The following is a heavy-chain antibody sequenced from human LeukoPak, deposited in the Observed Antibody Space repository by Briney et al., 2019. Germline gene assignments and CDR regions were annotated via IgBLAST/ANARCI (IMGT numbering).Heavy chain of an antibody. J-gene: IGHJ6*03. CDR1: GGSISSYY. CDR3: ARTTEGYCRSTSYSWCYYYYMDV. D-gene: IGHD2-2*01. V-gene: IGHV4-59*01. Sequence: PSETLSLTCSVSGGSISSYYWNFLRQPPGKGLEWIGNIYYSGSTNYNPSLKSRVTISVDTSKNQFSLKLSSVTAADTAVYYCARTTEGYCRSTSYSWCYYYYMDVWGKGTTVTVSS. CDR2: IYYSGST.